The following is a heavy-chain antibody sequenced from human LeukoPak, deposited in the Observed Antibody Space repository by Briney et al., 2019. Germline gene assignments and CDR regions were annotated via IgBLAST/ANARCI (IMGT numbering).Heavy chain of an antibody. J-gene: IGHJ3*02. CDR3: ARHFSRAFDI. CDR2: INDSGST. CDR1: GGSFSGHY. D-gene: IGHD3-3*02. V-gene: IGHV4-34*01. Sequence: SETLSLTCAVYGGSFSGHYWSWIRQPPGKGLEWIGEINDSGSTKYYPSLKSRVTISVDTSKKQFSLKLSSVTAADTAVYFCARHFSRAFDIWGRGTMVTVSS.